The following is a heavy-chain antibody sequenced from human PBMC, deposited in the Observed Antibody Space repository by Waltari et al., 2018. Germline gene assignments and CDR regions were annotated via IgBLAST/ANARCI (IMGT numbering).Heavy chain of an antibody. CDR2: IYHSGST. D-gene: IGHD3-3*01. CDR1: GYSISSGYY. Sequence: QVQLQESGPGLVKPSETLSLPCAVSGYSISSGYYRGWIRQPPGTGLERIGSIYHSGSTYYNPSLKSRVTISVDTSKNQFSLKLSSVTAADTAVYYCARQNHDFWSGVDGYYYYYYMDVWGKGTTVTVSS. J-gene: IGHJ6*03. CDR3: ARQNHDFWSGVDGYYYYYYMDV. V-gene: IGHV4-38-2*01.